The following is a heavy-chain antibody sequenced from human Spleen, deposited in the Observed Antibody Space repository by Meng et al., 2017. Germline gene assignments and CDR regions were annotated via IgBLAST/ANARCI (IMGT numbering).Heavy chain of an antibody. CDR2: INQRVSP. V-gene: IGHV4-34*01. CDR1: GGSFSYYY. J-gene: IGHJ4*02. Sequence: VELPQTGAALLKPLETLSLTWVLSGGSFSYYYWRWIRKPPGKGLEWIGEINQRVSPNYNPSFESRATRPVDTSKNNPSLKLSSVTSADSAMDYCARGQTTMAHDFDYWGQGTLVTVSS. CDR3: ARGQTTMAHDFDY. D-gene: IGHD4-11*01.